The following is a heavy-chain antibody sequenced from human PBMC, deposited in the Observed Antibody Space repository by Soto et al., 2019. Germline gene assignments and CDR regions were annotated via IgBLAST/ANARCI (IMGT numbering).Heavy chain of an antibody. V-gene: IGHV1-69*01. Sequence: QVQLVQSGAEVKKPGSSVKVSCKASGGTFSSYAISWVRQAPGQGLEWMGGIIPIFGTANYAQKFQGRVTITSAESTSTAYMELSSLRSEDTAVYYCASTIDIVVVPAAIVYYYYGMDVWGQGTTVTVSS. D-gene: IGHD2-2*02. CDR2: IIPIFGTA. J-gene: IGHJ6*02. CDR1: GGTFSSYA. CDR3: ASTIDIVVVPAAIVYYYYGMDV.